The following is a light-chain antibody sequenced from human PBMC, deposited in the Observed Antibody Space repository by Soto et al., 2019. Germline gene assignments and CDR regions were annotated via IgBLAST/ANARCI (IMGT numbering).Light chain of an antibody. CDR2: AAS. CDR3: QQYNSYSPWT. J-gene: IGKJ1*01. Sequence: DIQMTQSPSSLSASVGDRVTIPCRASQRITNSLNWYQQKPGRAPNLLIYAASSLQRGAPSRFSGSGSGTEFTLTISSLQPDDFATYYCQQYNSYSPWTFGQGTKVDIK. V-gene: IGKV1-5*01. CDR1: QRITNS.